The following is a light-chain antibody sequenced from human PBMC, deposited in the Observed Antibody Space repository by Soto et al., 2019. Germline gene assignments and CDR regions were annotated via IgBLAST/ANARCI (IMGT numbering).Light chain of an antibody. Sequence: EIVMTQSPVTLSVSPGERATLSCWASQSIRSNLAWYQQKPGQPPRLLIYDASTRATGIPVRFSASGSGTEFTLTISSLESEDFAVYYCQQYDIWPPVPTFCGGTKVEI. CDR1: QSIRSN. CDR2: DAS. CDR3: QQYDIWPPVPT. V-gene: IGKV3-15*01. J-gene: IGKJ4*01.